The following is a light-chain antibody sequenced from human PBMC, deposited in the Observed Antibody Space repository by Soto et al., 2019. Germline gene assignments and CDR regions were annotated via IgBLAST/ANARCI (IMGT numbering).Light chain of an antibody. CDR3: QQYNDRPPIT. J-gene: IGKJ5*01. CDR2: GSF. V-gene: IGKV3-15*01. CDR1: QSVDNN. Sequence: EIVMTQSPVTLSASPGASAPLSCRARQSVDNNVAWYPQHPGQAPRLLIVGSFARATGIPARFSGSGSVPEFTLTGSGLQSEDFAVYCCQQYNDRPPITLGQGTRLEIK.